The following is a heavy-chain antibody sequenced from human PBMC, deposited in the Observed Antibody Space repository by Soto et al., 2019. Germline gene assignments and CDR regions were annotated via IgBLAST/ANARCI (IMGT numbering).Heavy chain of an antibody. CDR3: ARVGRITNYGMDV. D-gene: IGHD2-2*01. CDR2: IYSGGST. Sequence: GGSLRLSCAASGFTVSSNYMSWVRQAPGKGLEWVSVIYSGGSTYYADSVKGRFTISRDNSKNTLYLQMNSLRAEDTAVYYCARVGRITNYGMDVWGQGTTVTVSS. J-gene: IGHJ6*02. CDR1: GFTVSSNY. V-gene: IGHV3-66*01.